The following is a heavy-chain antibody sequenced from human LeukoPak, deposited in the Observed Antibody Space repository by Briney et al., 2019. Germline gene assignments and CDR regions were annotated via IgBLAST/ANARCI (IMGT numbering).Heavy chain of an antibody. D-gene: IGHD6-19*01. CDR2: ISSSSTVI. CDR3: ASTYSSGWTESFEDY. J-gene: IGHJ4*02. Sequence: GGSLRLSCAASGFTFSTYNMNWVRQAPGKGLEWLSYISSSSTVIYYAGSVKGRFTISRDNAKNSLYLQRNSLRAEDTAVYYCASTYSSGWTESFEDYWGQGTLVTVSS. V-gene: IGHV3-48*01. CDR1: GFTFSTYN.